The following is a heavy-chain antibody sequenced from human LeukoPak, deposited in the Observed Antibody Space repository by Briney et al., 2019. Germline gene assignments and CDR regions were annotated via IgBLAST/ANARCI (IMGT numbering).Heavy chain of an antibody. D-gene: IGHD6-13*01. CDR1: GFTFSSYW. CDR3: ARGRPPISYSSSWRFDY. V-gene: IGHV3-7*03. CDR2: IKQDGSEK. Sequence: HAGGSLRPSCAASGFTFSSYWMSWVRQAPGKGLEWVANIKQDGSEKYYVDSVKGRFTISRDNAKNSLYLQMNSLRAEDTAVYYCARGRPPISYSSSWRFDYWGQGTLVTVSS. J-gene: IGHJ4*02.